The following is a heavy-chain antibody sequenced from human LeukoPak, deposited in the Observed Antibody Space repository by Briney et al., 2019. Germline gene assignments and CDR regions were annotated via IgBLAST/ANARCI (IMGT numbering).Heavy chain of an antibody. J-gene: IGHJ4*02. CDR1: GYTFTSYD. CDR2: MNPNSGNT. Sequence: GASVKVSCKASGYTFTSYDINWVRQATGQGLEWMGWMNPNSGNTGYAQKSQGRVTMTTDTSTSTAYMELRSLRSDDTAVYYCARADFWSGYYDYWGQGTLVTVSS. V-gene: IGHV1-8*02. D-gene: IGHD3-3*01. CDR3: ARADFWSGYYDY.